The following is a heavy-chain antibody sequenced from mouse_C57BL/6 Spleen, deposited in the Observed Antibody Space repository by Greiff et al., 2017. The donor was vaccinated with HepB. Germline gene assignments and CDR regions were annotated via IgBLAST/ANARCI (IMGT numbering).Heavy chain of an antibody. V-gene: IGHV1-69*01. CDR2: IDPSDSYT. D-gene: IGHD3-2*02. J-gene: IGHJ2*01. CDR3: ATRDSSGPLFDY. Sequence: VQLQQPGAELVMPGASVKLSCKASGYTFTSYWMHWVKQRPGQGLEWIGEIDPSDSYTNYNQKFKGKSTLTVDKSSSTAYMQLSSLTSEDSAVYYGATRDSSGPLFDYWGQGTTLTVSS. CDR1: GYTFTSYW.